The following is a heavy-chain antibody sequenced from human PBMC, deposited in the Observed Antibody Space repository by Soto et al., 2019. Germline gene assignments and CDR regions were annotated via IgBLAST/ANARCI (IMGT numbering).Heavy chain of an antibody. CDR1: GGSFSDYY. J-gene: IGHJ6*02. V-gene: IGHV4-34*09. CDR2: INHSGST. D-gene: IGHD2-21*02. Sequence: SETLSLTCSVYGGSFSDYYWSWIRQPPGKGLEWIGEINHSGSTYYNPSLKSRVTISVDTSKNQFSVKLSSVTAADTAVYYCARDRSAVVTPSSYYYGMDVWGQGTTVTVSS. CDR3: ARDRSAVVTPSSYYYGMDV.